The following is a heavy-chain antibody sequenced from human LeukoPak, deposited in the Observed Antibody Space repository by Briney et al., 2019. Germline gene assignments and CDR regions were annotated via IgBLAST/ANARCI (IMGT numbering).Heavy chain of an antibody. CDR2: ISAYNGNT. D-gene: IGHD1-7*01. CDR3: ARDLELELNFNWFDP. Sequence: ASVKVSCKASGYTFTSYGISWVRQAPGQGLKWMGWISAYNGNTNYAQKLQGRVTMTTDTSTSTAYMELRSLRSDDTAVYYCARDLELELNFNWFDPWGQGTLVTVSS. V-gene: IGHV1-18*01. CDR1: GYTFTSYG. J-gene: IGHJ5*02.